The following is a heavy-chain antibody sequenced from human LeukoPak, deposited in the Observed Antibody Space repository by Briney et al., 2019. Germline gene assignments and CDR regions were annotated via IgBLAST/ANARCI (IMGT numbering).Heavy chain of an antibody. Sequence: ASVKVSCKASGYTFTNYGISWVRQAPGQGLEWMGWISAYNGHTKYAQKFQGRVTMTRNTSISTAYMELSSLRSEDTAVYYCARGMVRGVILHWGQGTLVTVSS. J-gene: IGHJ4*02. D-gene: IGHD3-10*01. CDR1: GYTFTNYG. CDR2: ISAYNGHT. V-gene: IGHV1-18*01. CDR3: ARGMVRGVILH.